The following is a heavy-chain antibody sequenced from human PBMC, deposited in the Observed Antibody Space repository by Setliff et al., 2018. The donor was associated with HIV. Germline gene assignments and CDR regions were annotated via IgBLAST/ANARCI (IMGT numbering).Heavy chain of an antibody. D-gene: IGHD3-22*01. CDR2: INHSGST. Sequence: PSETLSLTCAVYGGSFSGYYWSWIRQPPGKGLEWIGEINHSGSTNYNPSLKSRVTISVDTSKNQFSLKLSSVTAADTAVYFCARDPHYFDTSGYYSYSYFDYWGHGTLVTVSS. CDR1: GGSFSGYY. CDR3: ARDPHYFDTSGYYSYSYFDY. J-gene: IGHJ4*01. V-gene: IGHV4-34*01.